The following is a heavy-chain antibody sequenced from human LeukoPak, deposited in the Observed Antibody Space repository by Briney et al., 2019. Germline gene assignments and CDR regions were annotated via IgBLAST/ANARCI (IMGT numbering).Heavy chain of an antibody. CDR1: GFTFSIYG. CDR2: ISYDGSNK. Sequence: GRSLRLSCAASGFTFSIYGMHWVRQAPGKGLEWVAVISYDGSNKYYADSVKGRFTISRDNSKNTLYLQMNSLRAEDTAVYYCAKGGTGLLWFGELLYGYFDYWGQGTLVTVSS. CDR3: AKGGTGLLWFGELLYGYFDY. D-gene: IGHD3-10*01. V-gene: IGHV3-30*18. J-gene: IGHJ4*03.